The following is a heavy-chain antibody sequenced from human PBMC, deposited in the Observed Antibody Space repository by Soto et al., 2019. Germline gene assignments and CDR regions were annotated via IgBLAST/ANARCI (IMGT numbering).Heavy chain of an antibody. CDR1: GGTFSSYA. J-gene: IGHJ6*02. D-gene: IGHD6-13*01. CDR3: ARATAAASYYYYGMDA. Sequence: GASVKVSCKASGGTFSSYAISWVRQAPGQGLEWMGGIIPIFGTANYAQKFQGRVTITADESTSTAYMELSSLRSEDTAVYYCARATAAASYYYYGMDAWGQGTTVPSP. CDR2: IIPIFGTA. V-gene: IGHV1-69*13.